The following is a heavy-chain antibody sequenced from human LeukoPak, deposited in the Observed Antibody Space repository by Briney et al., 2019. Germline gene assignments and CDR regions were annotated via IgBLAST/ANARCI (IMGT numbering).Heavy chain of an antibody. Sequence: PGRSLRLSCAASGFTFSSYGMHWVRQAPGKGLEWVAVISYDGSNKYYADSVKGRFTISRDNSKNTLYLQMNSLRAEDTAVYYCAKSARGTVTTFWYFDLWGRGTLVTVSS. CDR3: AKSARGTVTTFWYFDL. D-gene: IGHD4-17*01. CDR2: ISYDGSNK. J-gene: IGHJ2*01. V-gene: IGHV3-30*18. CDR1: GFTFSSYG.